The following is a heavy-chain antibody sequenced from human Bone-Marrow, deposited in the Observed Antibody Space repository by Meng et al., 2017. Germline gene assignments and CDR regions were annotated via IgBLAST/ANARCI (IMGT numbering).Heavy chain of an antibody. CDR1: GFNFGDYI. D-gene: IGHD3-3*01. CDR2: IVSDGGIT. CDR3: ARDLAWVLFDY. J-gene: IGHJ4*02. V-gene: IGHV3-74*01. Sequence: GESLKISCGASGFNFGDYIMYWVRQSPGKGLEWISRIVSDGGITTYADSVKGRFTVSRDNAKNTLYLQMNSLGADDTAVYYCARDLAWVLFDYWGQGALVTVSS.